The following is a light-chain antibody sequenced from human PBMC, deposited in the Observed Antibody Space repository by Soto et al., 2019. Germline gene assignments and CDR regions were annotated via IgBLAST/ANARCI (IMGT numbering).Light chain of an antibody. Sequence: QSVLTHPASVSGSPGQSITISCTGTSSDVGGYNYVPWYQQHPGKAPKLMIYDVSNRPSGVSNRFSGSKSGNTASLTISGLQAEDEADYYCSSYTSSSTLIVFGTGTKVTVL. CDR3: SSYTSSSTLIV. CDR2: DVS. J-gene: IGLJ1*01. V-gene: IGLV2-14*01. CDR1: SSDVGGYNY.